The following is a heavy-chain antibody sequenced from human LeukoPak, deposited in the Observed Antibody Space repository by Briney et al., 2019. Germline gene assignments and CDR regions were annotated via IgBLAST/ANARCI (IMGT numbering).Heavy chain of an antibody. CDR2: IHTSGST. D-gene: IGHD5-18*01. CDR3: ARDVYSYGSYYFDY. Sequence: SETLSLTCTVSGVSISRYYWSWIRQPAGKGLEWIGRIHTSGSTNYNPSLKSRVTMSVDTSKNQFSLKLSSVTAADTAVYYCARDVYSYGSYYFDYWGQGTLVTVSS. J-gene: IGHJ4*02. CDR1: GVSISRYY. V-gene: IGHV4-4*07.